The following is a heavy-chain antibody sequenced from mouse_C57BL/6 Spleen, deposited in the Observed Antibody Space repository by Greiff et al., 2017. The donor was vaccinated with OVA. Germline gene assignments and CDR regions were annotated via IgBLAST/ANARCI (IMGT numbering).Heavy chain of an antibody. Sequence: VQLQQSGTVLARPGASVKMSCKTSGYTFTSYWMHWVKQRPGQGLEWIGAIYPGNSVTSYNQKLKGKAKLTAVTSASTAYMELSSLTNEDSAVYYCTRPYYYGSSYYAMDYWGQGTSVTVSS. D-gene: IGHD1-1*01. CDR1: GYTFTSYW. CDR2: IYPGNSVT. J-gene: IGHJ4*01. CDR3: TRPYYYGSSYYAMDY. V-gene: IGHV1-5*01.